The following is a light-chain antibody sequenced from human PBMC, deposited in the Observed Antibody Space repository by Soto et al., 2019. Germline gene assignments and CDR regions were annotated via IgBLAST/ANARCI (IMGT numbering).Light chain of an antibody. CDR2: GVS. CDR3: QQRSNSPPWIT. Sequence: EIVMTQSPATLSVSPGETATLSSRASQSVAGNLAWYQQKPGQPPRLLIYGVSTRATGVPARFSGSGSETDFSLTISSLEPEDSAVYYCQQRSNSPPWITFGQGTRLEIK. V-gene: IGKV3-15*01. CDR1: QSVAGN. J-gene: IGKJ5*01.